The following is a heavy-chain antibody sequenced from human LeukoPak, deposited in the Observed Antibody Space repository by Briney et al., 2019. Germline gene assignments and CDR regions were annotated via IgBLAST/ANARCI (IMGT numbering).Heavy chain of an antibody. CDR2: INHSGST. CDR3: ARGGRRKNWFDP. J-gene: IGHJ5*02. CDR1: GGSFSGYY. V-gene: IGHV4-34*01. Sequence: SETLSLTCAVYGGSFSGYYWSWICQPPGKGLEWIGEINHSGSTNYNPSLKSRVTISVDTSKNQFSLKLSSVTAADTAVYYCARGGRRKNWFDPWGQGTLVTVSS.